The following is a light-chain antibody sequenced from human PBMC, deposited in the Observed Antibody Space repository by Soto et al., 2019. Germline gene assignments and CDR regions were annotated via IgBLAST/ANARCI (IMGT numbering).Light chain of an antibody. Sequence: DIQMTQSPSTLSASAGDRVTITCRASQSISNWLAWYQQKPGKAPTLLIYDADSLQGGVPSRFSGSGSGTEFTLTISSLQPDDILTYYCQQYNDFRTFGQGTKVEIK. CDR3: QQYNDFRT. J-gene: IGKJ1*01. CDR1: QSISNW. V-gene: IGKV1-5*01. CDR2: DAD.